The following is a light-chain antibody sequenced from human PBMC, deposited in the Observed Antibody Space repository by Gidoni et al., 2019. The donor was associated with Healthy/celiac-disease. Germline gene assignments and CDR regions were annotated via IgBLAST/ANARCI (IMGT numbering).Light chain of an antibody. Sequence: DIQMTQSPYSLSASVGDRVTITCRASQSISSYLNWYQQKPGKAPKLLIYAASSLQSGVPSRFSGSGSGTDFTLTISSLQPEDFATYYCQQSYSTPRTFGQXTKVEIK. J-gene: IGKJ1*01. CDR1: QSISSY. CDR3: QQSYSTPRT. CDR2: AAS. V-gene: IGKV1-39*01.